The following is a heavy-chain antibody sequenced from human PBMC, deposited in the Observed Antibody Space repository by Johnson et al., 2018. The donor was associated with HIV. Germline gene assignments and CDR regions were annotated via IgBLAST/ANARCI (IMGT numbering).Heavy chain of an antibody. CDR2: IIGSGGNP. Sequence: VQLVESGGGLVQPGGSLSLSCTASGFTFSSYAMSWVSQAPGKGLEWVSTIIGSGGNPYYADSVKGRFTISRDNSKNTLYLQMNSLGAEDTAVYYCARGISNWNYFDDDAFDIWGQGTMVTVSS. CDR1: GFTFSSYA. V-gene: IGHV3-23*04. D-gene: IGHD1-7*01. J-gene: IGHJ3*02. CDR3: ARGISNWNYFDDDAFDI.